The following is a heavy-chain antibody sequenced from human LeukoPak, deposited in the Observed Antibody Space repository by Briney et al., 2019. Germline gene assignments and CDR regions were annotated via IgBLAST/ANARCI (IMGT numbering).Heavy chain of an antibody. CDR3: ARRNWGDTRYYFDY. V-gene: IGHV4-59*01. D-gene: IGHD7-27*01. Sequence: PSETLSLTCTVSGGSISSYYWSWIRQPPGKGLEWIGYIYYSGSTNYNPSLKSRVTISVDTSKNQFSLKLSSVTAADTAVYYCARRNWGDTRYYFDYWGQGTLVTVSS. CDR1: GGSISSYY. J-gene: IGHJ4*02. CDR2: IYYSGST.